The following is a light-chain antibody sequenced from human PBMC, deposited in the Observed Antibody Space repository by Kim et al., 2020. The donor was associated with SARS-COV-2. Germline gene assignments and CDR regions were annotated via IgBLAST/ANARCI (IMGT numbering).Light chain of an antibody. V-gene: IGLV3-1*01. CDR1: KLGDKY. CDR2: QDT. Sequence: SYELTQPPSVSVSPGQTASITCSGDKLGDKYACWYQQQPGQSPVLVIYQDTKRSSGIPERFSGSNSGNTATLTISGTQAMDEADYYCQAWDSSTAWVFGG. J-gene: IGLJ3*02. CDR3: QAWDSSTAWV.